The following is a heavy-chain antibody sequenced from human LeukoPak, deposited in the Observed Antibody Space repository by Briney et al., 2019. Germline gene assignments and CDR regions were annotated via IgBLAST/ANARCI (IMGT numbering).Heavy chain of an antibody. Sequence: GSLRLSCAASGFTFSSYAMSWVRQAPGKGLEWVSAISGSGGSTYYADSVKGRFTISRDNSKNTLYLQMKSLRAEDTAAYYCAKVLLWLAESLDYWAQGTLVTVSS. CDR2: ISGSGGST. CDR3: AKVLLWLAESLDY. V-gene: IGHV3-23*01. CDR1: GFTFSSYA. J-gene: IGHJ4*02. D-gene: IGHD3-10*01.